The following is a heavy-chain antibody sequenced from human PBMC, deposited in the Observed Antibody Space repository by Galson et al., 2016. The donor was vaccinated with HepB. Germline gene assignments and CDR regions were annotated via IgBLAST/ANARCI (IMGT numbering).Heavy chain of an antibody. V-gene: IGHV4-59*01. Sequence: SETLSLTCTVSGDSISSYYWSWIRQPPGKGLEWIGYIYYSGSTNYNPSLKSRVTISVDTSKNQFSLKLTSVTAPDTAVYYCARDGVMGAPFDYWGQGTLVTVSS. CDR1: GDSISSYY. D-gene: IGHD1-26*01. CDR2: IYYSGST. CDR3: ARDGVMGAPFDY. J-gene: IGHJ4*02.